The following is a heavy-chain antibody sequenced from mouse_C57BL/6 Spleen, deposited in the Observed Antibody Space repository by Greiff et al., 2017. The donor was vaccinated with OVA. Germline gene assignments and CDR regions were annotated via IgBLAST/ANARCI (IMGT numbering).Heavy chain of an antibody. CDR1: GYAFSSYW. D-gene: IGHD3-1*01. V-gene: IGHV1-80*01. J-gene: IGHJ4*01. CDR3: ARQPSGYAMDY. CDR2: IYPGDGDT. Sequence: QVQLQQSGAELVKPGASVNISCKASGYAFSSYWMNWVKQRPGKGLEWIGQIYPGDGDTNYNGKFKGKATLTADKSSSTAYMQLSSLTSEDSAVYFCARQPSGYAMDYWGQGTSVTVSS.